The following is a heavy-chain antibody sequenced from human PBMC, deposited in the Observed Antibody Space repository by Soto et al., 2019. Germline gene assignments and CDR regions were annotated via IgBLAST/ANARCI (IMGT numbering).Heavy chain of an antibody. J-gene: IGHJ4*02. CDR1: GSSFTGDY. D-gene: IGHD3-22*01. Sequence: QVQLQESGPGLVRPSETLSLTCSVSGSSFTGDYCSWIRQPAGKGLEWIGRVFGNGAGTPIYNSSLKNRVTMSVDSSTKQFSLKLTSVTAADPAVYFCARDLPPYDRRRQSAGAFEDWGQGILVTVSS. CDR2: VFGNGAGTP. V-gene: IGHV4-4*07. CDR3: ARDLPPYDRRRQSAGAFED.